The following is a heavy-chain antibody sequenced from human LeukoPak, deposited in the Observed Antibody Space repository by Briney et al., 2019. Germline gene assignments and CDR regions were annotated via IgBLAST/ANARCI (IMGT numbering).Heavy chain of an antibody. CDR2: INSDGSTT. CDR1: GFTFSRYW. J-gene: IGHJ5*02. CDR3: ASGPTGFA. Sequence: GSLRLSCVASGFTFSRYWMHWVRQAPGKGLVWVSRINSDGSTTIYADSVKGRFTISRDNAKNTLYLQMNSLRAEDTAVYFCASGPTGFAWGQGTLVTVSS. V-gene: IGHV3-74*01. D-gene: IGHD1-14*01.